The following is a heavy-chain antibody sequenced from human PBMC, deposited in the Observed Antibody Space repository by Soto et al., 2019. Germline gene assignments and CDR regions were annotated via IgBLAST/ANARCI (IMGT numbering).Heavy chain of an antibody. CDR3: AKDAASRGWRGVSLSAWLDP. V-gene: IGHV1-69*08. D-gene: IGHD3-10*01. CDR1: GGTFYSYT. J-gene: IGHJ5*02. CDR2: LIPILGVG. Sequence: QVRLVQSGAEVKSPGSSVKVSCKASGGTFYSYTISWVRQAPGQGLEWMGRLIPILGVGNYAQRFQGRVTFTADQXXNTAYMELNSLTSEDTAVYYCAKDAASRGWRGVSLSAWLDPGGPGTLVSV.